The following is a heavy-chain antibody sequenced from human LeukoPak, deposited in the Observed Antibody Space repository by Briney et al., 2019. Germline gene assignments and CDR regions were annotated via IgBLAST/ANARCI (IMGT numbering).Heavy chain of an antibody. Sequence: PGASLRLSCAASGSTFSSYAMSWVRQAPGKGLEWVSAISGSGGSTYYADSVKGRFTISRDNSKNTLYLQMNSLRAEDTAVYYCAKDLYKLTTVTTFGDYRGQGTLVTVSS. CDR1: GSTFSSYA. CDR3: AKDLYKLTTVTTFGDY. V-gene: IGHV3-23*01. D-gene: IGHD4-17*01. J-gene: IGHJ4*02. CDR2: ISGSGGST.